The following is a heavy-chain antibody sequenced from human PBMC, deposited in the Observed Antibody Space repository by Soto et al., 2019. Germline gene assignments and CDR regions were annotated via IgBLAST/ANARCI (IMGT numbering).Heavy chain of an antibody. V-gene: IGHV1-69*01. D-gene: IGHD5-12*01. CDR3: ARDLGLERWLQSPFDY. CDR1: GGTFSSYA. Sequence: QVQLVQSGAEVKKPGSSVKVSCKASGGTFSSYAISWVRQAPGQGLEWMGGIIPIFGTANYAQKFQGRVTITADESTSTAYMELSSPRSEDTAVYYCARDLGLERWLQSPFDYWGQGTLVTVSS. J-gene: IGHJ4*02. CDR2: IIPIFGTA.